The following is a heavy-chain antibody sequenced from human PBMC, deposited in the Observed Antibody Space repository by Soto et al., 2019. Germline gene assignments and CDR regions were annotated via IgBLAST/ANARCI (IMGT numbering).Heavy chain of an antibody. CDR1: GGSFSGYY. J-gene: IGHJ4*02. CDR2: INHSGST. V-gene: IGHV4-34*01. Sequence: SESLSLTCAVYGGSFSGYYWGWIRQPPGKGLEWIGEINHSGSTNYNPSLKSRVTISVDTSKNQFSLKLSSVTAADTAVYYCARADTGYFDYWGQGTLVTVSS. D-gene: IGHD5-18*01. CDR3: ARADTGYFDY.